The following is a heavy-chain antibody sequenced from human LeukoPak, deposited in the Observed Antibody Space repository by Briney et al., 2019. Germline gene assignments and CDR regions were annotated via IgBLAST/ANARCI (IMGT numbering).Heavy chain of an antibody. J-gene: IGHJ6*03. Sequence: ASVKVSCKASGYTFTSYDINWVRQATGQGLEWMGWMNPNSGNTGYAQKFQGRVTMTRNTSISTAYMELSSLRSEDTAVYYCARDNGGTAMAYYYYYYMDVWGKGTAVTISS. CDR1: GYTFTSYD. D-gene: IGHD5-18*01. V-gene: IGHV1-8*01. CDR2: MNPNSGNT. CDR3: ARDNGGTAMAYYYYYYMDV.